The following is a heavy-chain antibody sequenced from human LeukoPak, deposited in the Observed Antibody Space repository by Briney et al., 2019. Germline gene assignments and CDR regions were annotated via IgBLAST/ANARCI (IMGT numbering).Heavy chain of an antibody. CDR1: GGSISSYY. CDR2: IYTSGST. V-gene: IGHV4-4*07. D-gene: IGHD6-13*01. Sequence: PSETLSLTCTVSGGSISSYYWSWIRQPAGKGLEWIGRIYTSGSTNYNPSLKSRVTMSVDTSKNQSSLKLSSVTAADTAVYYCARGSPGILPTYYFDYWGQGTLVTVSS. CDR3: ARGSPGILPTYYFDY. J-gene: IGHJ4*02.